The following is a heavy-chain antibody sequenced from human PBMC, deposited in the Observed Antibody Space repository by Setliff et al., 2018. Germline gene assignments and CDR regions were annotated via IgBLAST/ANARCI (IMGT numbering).Heavy chain of an antibody. CDR1: GFTFSSYS. CDR2: ISYNSVYI. J-gene: IGHJ5*01. V-gene: IGHV3-21*01. D-gene: IGHD5-18*01. Sequence: GSLRLSCAASGFTFSSYSLNWVRQAPGKGLEWVSSISYNSVYIYYADSVKGRFTISRDNAKTSLYLQMDSLRAEDTAVYFCARSPGWIPWFDSWGQGTLVTVSS. CDR3: ARSPGWIPWFDS.